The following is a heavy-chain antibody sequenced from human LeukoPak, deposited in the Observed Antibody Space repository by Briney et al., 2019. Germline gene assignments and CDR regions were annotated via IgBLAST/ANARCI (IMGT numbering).Heavy chain of an antibody. CDR1: GGSFSGYY. CDR2: INHSGST. CDR3: AGGSLRYFDWLRGAEYFQH. V-gene: IGHV4-34*01. D-gene: IGHD3-9*01. Sequence: SETLSLTCAVYGGSFSGYYWSWIRQPPGKGLEWIGEINHSGSTNYNPSLKSRVTISVDTSKNQFSLKLSSVTAADTAVYYCAGGSLRYFDWLRGAEYFQHWGQGTLVTVSS. J-gene: IGHJ1*01.